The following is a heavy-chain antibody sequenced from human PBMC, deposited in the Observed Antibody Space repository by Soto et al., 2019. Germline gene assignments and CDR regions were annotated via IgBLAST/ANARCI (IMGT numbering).Heavy chain of an antibody. J-gene: IGHJ6*03. CDR2: VHYSGST. Sequence: QVQLQESGPGLVKPSETLSLTCTVSGGSISGYSWSWIRQSPGKGLEWIGYVHYSGSTNYNPSLKRRVTISVDTSKNQFSLKLSYVTAADTAVYYCARAETPFDQYFSSTSCYYYYMDVWGKGTTVTVSS. CDR1: GGSISGYS. V-gene: IGHV4-59*08. CDR3: ARAETPFDQYFSSTSCYYYYMDV. D-gene: IGHD2-2*01.